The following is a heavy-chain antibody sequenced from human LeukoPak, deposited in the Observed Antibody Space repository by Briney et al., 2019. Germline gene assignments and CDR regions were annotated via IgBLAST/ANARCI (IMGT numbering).Heavy chain of an antibody. Sequence: SETLPLTCAVYGGSFSGYYWSWIRQPPGKGLEWIGEINHSGSTNYNPSLKSRVTISVDTSKNQFSLKLSSVTAADTAVYYCARMGSYRYLAHFDYWGQGTLVTVSS. J-gene: IGHJ4*02. V-gene: IGHV4-34*01. CDR3: ARMGSYRYLAHFDY. D-gene: IGHD3-16*02. CDR1: GGSFSGYY. CDR2: INHSGST.